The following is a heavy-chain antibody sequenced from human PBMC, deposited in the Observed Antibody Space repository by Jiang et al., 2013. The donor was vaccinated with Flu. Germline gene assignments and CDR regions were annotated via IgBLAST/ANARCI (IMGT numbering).Heavy chain of an antibody. D-gene: IGHD6-13*01. CDR1: GGSISSGGYY. V-gene: IGHV4-31*01. Sequence: SGSGLVKPSQTLSLTCTVSGGSISSGGYYWSWIRQHPGKGLEWIGYIYYSGSTYYNPSLKSLVTISVDTSKNQFSLKLSSVTAADTAVYYCARIAAAGTDYYYGMDVWGKGTTVTVSS. CDR3: ARIAAAGTDYYYGMDV. CDR2: IYYSGST. J-gene: IGHJ6*04.